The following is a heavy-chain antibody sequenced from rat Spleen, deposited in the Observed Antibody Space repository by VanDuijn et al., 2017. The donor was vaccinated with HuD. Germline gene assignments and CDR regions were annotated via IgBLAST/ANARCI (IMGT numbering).Heavy chain of an antibody. V-gene: IGHV5S10*01. D-gene: IGHD1-12*02. CDR1: GFTFSDYN. J-gene: IGHJ4*01. Sequence: EVQLVESGGGLVQPGRSLKLSCTASGFTFSDYNMAWVRQAPKKGLDWVATIIYDGSRTYYRDSVKGRFTISRDNAKSTLYLQMDSLRSEDTATYYCARHRLYYYDGTYYYSRVMDAWGQGASVTVSS. CDR2: IIYDGSRT. CDR3: ARHRLYYYDGTYYYSRVMDA.